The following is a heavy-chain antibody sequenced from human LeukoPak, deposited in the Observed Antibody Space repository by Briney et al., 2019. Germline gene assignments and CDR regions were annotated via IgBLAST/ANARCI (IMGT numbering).Heavy chain of an antibody. CDR3: ARDPKRYCSGGSCWLYYYYGMDV. D-gene: IGHD2-15*01. Sequence: SVKVSCKASGGTFSSYAISWVRQAPGQGLEWMGGIIPIFGTANYAQKFQGRVTITADESTSTAYMELSSLRSEDTAVYYCARDPKRYCSGGSCWLYYYYGMDVWGQGTTVTVSS. J-gene: IGHJ6*02. V-gene: IGHV1-69*13. CDR2: IIPIFGTA. CDR1: GGTFSSYA.